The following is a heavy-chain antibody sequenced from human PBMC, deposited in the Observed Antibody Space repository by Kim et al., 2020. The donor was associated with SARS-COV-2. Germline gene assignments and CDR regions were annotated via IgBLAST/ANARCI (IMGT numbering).Heavy chain of an antibody. CDR2: IYYSGST. Sequence: SETLSLTCTVSGGSISSGGYYWSWIRQHPGKGLEWIGYIYYSGSTYYNPSLKSRVTISVDTSKNQFSLKLSSVTAADTAVYYCARDRGWEPVRDYGMDVWGQGTTVTVSS. J-gene: IGHJ6*02. CDR3: ARDRGWEPVRDYGMDV. CDR1: GGSISSGGYY. D-gene: IGHD3-10*01. V-gene: IGHV4-31*03.